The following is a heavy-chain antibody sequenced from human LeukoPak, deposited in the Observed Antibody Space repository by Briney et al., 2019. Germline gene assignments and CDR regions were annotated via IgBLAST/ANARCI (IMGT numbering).Heavy chain of an antibody. D-gene: IGHD1-1*01. Sequence: SETLSLTCTVSGGSISGYYWSWIRRPAGKGLEWIGRIYTGGNTNYNPPLKSRVTMSVDTSKNQFSLKLSSVTAADTAMYYCAREAGNTQYFDYWGQGTLVTVSS. CDR1: GGSISGYY. J-gene: IGHJ4*02. CDR3: AREAGNTQYFDY. V-gene: IGHV4-4*07. CDR2: IYTGGNT.